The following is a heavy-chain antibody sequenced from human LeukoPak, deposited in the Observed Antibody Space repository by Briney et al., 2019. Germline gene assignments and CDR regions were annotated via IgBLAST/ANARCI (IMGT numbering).Heavy chain of an antibody. CDR2: ISYDGSNK. J-gene: IGHJ4*02. CDR3: ARDLAVAGTSSGDY. Sequence: PGGSLRLSCAASGFTFSSYAIHWVRQAPGKGLEWVAVISYDGSNKYYTDSVKGRFTISRDNSKNTLYLQMNSLRAEDTAVYNCARDLAVAGTSSGDYWGQGTLVTVSS. D-gene: IGHD6-19*01. CDR1: GFTFSSYA. V-gene: IGHV3-30-3*01.